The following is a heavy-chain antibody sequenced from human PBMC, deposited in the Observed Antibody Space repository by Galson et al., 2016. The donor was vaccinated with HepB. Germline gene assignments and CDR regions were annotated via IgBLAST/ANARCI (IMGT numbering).Heavy chain of an antibody. D-gene: IGHD3-9*01. CDR3: ARALRYFDWSLTRKANAFDI. CDR1: GYTFTSHY. Sequence: SVKVSCKASGYTFTSHYMHWVRQAPGQGPEWMGTINPSGGSTSYAQKFQGRVTISRDNSKNTLYLQMNSLRAEDTAVYYCARALRYFDWSLTRKANAFDIWGQGTMVTVSS. J-gene: IGHJ3*02. CDR2: INPSGGST. V-gene: IGHV1-46*01.